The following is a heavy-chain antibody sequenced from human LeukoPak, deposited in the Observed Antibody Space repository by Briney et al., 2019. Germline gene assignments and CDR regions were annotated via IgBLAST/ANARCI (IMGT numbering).Heavy chain of an antibody. D-gene: IGHD6-19*01. CDR3: AREMTSGWLGNQDY. CDR1: RGSVTSSSYS. Sequence: SETLSLTCRVSRGSVTSSSYSCEWLRQSPGKGLEGLGSVSYSGSTYYNSSLKSRVTISLDTSKNQFSLTLRSVTAGDTAVYYCAREMTSGWLGNQDYWGQGILVTVSS. J-gene: IGHJ4*02. CDR2: VSYSGST. V-gene: IGHV4-39*07.